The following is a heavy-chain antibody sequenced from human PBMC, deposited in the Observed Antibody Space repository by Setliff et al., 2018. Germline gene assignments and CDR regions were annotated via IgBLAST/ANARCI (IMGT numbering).Heavy chain of an antibody. CDR3: AREGRWDYNYPIY. J-gene: IGHJ4*02. Sequence: SETLSLTCAAYGGTFSAYYWGWIRQPPGKGLEWIATISSSGATNYNSSLKSRVTLSRDVAKRQFALNLRSVTAVDTAVYYCAREGRWDYNYPIYWGQGILVTVSS. CDR2: ISSSGAT. D-gene: IGHD5-12*01. CDR1: GGTFSAYY. V-gene: IGHV4-34*08.